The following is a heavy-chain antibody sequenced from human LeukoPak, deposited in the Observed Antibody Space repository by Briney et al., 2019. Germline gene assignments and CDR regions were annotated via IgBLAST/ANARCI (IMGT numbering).Heavy chain of an antibody. J-gene: IGHJ4*02. D-gene: IGHD1-26*01. CDR3: AKEGGATTMFDY. V-gene: IGHV3-43*01. CDR2: ISWDGGST. CDR1: GFTFDDYT. Sequence: HPGGSLRLSRAASGFTFDDYTMHWVRQAPGKGLEWVSLISWDGGSTYYADSVKGRFTISRDNSKNSLYLQMNSLRTEDTALYYCAKEGGATTMFDYWGQGTLVTVSS.